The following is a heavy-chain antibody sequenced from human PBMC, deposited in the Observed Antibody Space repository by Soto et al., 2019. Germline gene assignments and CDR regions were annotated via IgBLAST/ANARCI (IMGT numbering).Heavy chain of an antibody. J-gene: IGHJ4*02. Sequence: SVKVSCKASGGTFSSYAISWVRQAPGQGLEWMGGIIPIFGTANYAQKFQGRVTITADESTSTAYMELSSLRSEDTAVYYCAREGGSYSYGYDNSDYYFDYWGQGTLVTVSS. V-gene: IGHV1-69*13. CDR3: AREGGSYSYGYDNSDYYFDY. CDR2: IIPIFGTA. CDR1: GGTFSSYA. D-gene: IGHD5-18*01.